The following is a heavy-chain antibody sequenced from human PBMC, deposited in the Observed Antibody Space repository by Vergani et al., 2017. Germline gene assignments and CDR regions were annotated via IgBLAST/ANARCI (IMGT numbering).Heavy chain of an antibody. J-gene: IGHJ5*02. CDR1: GGSFSGYY. Sequence: QVQLQQWGAGLLKPSETLSLTCAVYGGSFSGYYWSWIRQPPGKGLEWIGEINHSGSTNYNPSLKSRVTISVDTSKNQFSLKLSSVTAADTAVYYCARQVGSSLPHTPNWFDPWGQGTLVTVSS. D-gene: IGHD6-13*01. CDR2: INHSGST. V-gene: IGHV4-34*01. CDR3: ARQVGSSLPHTPNWFDP.